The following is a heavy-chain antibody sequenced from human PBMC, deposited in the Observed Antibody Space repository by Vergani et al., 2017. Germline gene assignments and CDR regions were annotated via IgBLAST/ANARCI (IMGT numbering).Heavy chain of an antibody. Sequence: QITLKESGPTLVKPTQTLTLTCTFSGFSLSTSGVGVGWIRQPPGKALEWLALIYWDDDKRYSPSLKSRLTITKDTSNNQVVLTMTNMDPVDTATYYCAHMGGSFLDSSSWWYFDYWGQGTLVTISS. D-gene: IGHD6-13*01. CDR1: GFSLSTSGVG. CDR2: IYWDDDK. V-gene: IGHV2-5*02. CDR3: AHMGGSFLDSSSWWYFDY. J-gene: IGHJ4*02.